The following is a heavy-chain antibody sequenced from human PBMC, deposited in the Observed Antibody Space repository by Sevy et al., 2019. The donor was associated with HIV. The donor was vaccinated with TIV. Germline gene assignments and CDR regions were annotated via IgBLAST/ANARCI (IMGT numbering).Heavy chain of an antibody. D-gene: IGHD2-2*01. CDR1: GDSISDYY. CDR2: TSYSGTT. V-gene: IGHV4-59*08. CDR3: ARLRWDVVDAPGATPGCYFDF. J-gene: IGHJ4*02. Sequence: ETLSLTCSVSGDSISDYYWSWIRQPPGKGLEWIGYTSYSGTTNYSPSLESRVDISIDTSRKRFSLKLNSVTAADTAMYYCARLRWDVVDAPGATPGCYFDFWGQGTLVTVSS.